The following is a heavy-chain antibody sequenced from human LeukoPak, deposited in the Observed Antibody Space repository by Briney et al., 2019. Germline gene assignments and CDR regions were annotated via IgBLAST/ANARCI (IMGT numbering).Heavy chain of an antibody. J-gene: IGHJ4*02. CDR2: ISYDGSNK. CDR1: GFTFSSYA. D-gene: IGHD3-22*01. V-gene: IGHV3-30*04. Sequence: GGSLRLSCAASGFTFSSYAMHWVRQAPGKGLGWVAVISYDGSNKYYADSVKCRFTISRDNSKNTLYLQMNSLRAEDTAVYYCASRRLSSGPDNYFDYWGQGTLVTVSS. CDR3: ASRRLSSGPDNYFDY.